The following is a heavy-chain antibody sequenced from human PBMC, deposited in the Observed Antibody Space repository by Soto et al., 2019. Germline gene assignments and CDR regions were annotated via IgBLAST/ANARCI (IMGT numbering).Heavy chain of an antibody. CDR1: GFTFSSAA. V-gene: IGHV3-23*01. J-gene: IGHJ4*02. D-gene: IGHD1-26*01. Sequence: GGSLRLSCAASGFTFSSAAVSWLRQAPGKGLEWVSTLSVSGDTTYYADSVKGRFTISRDNSKNTLYLQMNSLRAEDTALYYCAKTRESGIYFYFDSWGQGALVTVSS. CDR3: AKTRESGIYFYFDS. CDR2: LSVSGDTT.